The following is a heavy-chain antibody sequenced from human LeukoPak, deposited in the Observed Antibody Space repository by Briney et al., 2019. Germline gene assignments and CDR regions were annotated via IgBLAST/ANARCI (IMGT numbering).Heavy chain of an antibody. CDR3: AKDLGYCSSTSCYNQFGMDV. J-gene: IGHJ6*02. CDR2: ISYDGSNK. V-gene: IGHV3-30*18. CDR1: GFTFSSYG. D-gene: IGHD2-2*01. Sequence: GGSLRLSCVASGFTFSSYGMHWVRQAPGKGLEWVAVISYDGSNKYYADSVKGRFTISRDNSKNTLYLQMNSLRAEDTAVYYCAKDLGYCSSTSCYNQFGMDVWGQGTTVTVSS.